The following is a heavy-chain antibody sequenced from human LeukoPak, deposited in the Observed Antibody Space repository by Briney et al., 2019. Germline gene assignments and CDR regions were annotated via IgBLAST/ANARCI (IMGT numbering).Heavy chain of an antibody. CDR2: ISGSGGST. J-gene: IGHJ4*02. D-gene: IGHD1-26*01. V-gene: IGHV3-23*01. CDR1: GFTFSNYA. Sequence: GGSLRLSCAASGFTFSNYAMSWVRQAPGKGLEWVSAISGSGGSTYYADSVKGRFTISRDNSKNTLYLQMNSLRAKDTAVYYCAKNSGSYDLHYWGQGTLVTVSS. CDR3: AKNSGSYDLHY.